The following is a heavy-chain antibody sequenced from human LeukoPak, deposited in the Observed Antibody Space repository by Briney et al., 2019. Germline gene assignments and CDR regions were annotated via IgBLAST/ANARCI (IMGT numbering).Heavy chain of an antibody. CDR3: ARDAPYCSGGNCYSVFDY. CDR1: GFSFSYYV. CDR2: IATDGGER. Sequence: GGSLRLSCAGSGFSFSYYVMHWVRQAPGKGLEWVALIATDGGERYYADSVKGRFTISRDNSKNTLYLQMNSLRAEDTAVYYCARDAPYCSGGNCYSVFDYWGQGTLVTVSS. V-gene: IGHV3-30-3*01. D-gene: IGHD2-15*01. J-gene: IGHJ4*02.